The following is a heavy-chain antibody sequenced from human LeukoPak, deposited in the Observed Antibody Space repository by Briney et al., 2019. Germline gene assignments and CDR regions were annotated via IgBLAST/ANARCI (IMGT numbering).Heavy chain of an antibody. V-gene: IGHV3-74*01. Sequence: GGSLRLSCAASGFTFSNYWMHWVRQAPGKGLVWVSRINSDGSGTSYADSVKGRFTISRDNAKNTLYLQMSSLRAEDTAVYYCARGGAYSYGTFDYWGQGTPVTVSS. CDR1: GFTFSNYW. J-gene: IGHJ4*02. CDR3: ARGGAYSYGTFDY. CDR2: INSDGSGT. D-gene: IGHD5-18*01.